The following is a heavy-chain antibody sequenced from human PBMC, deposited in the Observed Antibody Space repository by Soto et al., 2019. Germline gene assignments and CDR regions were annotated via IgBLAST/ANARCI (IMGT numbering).Heavy chain of an antibody. D-gene: IGHD1-7*01. J-gene: IGHJ6*02. CDR1: GYTFTGYY. CDR2: INAHSGDT. Sequence: ASVKVSCKASGYTFTGYYMYWVRQAPGQGLEWMGWINAHSGDTNYAQKFQGRVTMTRDTSISTAYMELSRLTSDDTAVYYCARDRGRGNWKYAHSVYYYYGVDLWGQGTSVTVSS. V-gene: IGHV1-2*02. CDR3: ARDRGRGNWKYAHSVYYYYGVDL.